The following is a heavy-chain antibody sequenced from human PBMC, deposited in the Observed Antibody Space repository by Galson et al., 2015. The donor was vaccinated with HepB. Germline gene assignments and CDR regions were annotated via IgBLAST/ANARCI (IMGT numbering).Heavy chain of an antibody. Sequence: SLRLSCAASGFTFSSYAMSWVRQAPGKGLEWVSAISGSGGSTYYADSVKGRFTISRDNSKNTLYLQMNSLRAEDTAVYYCAKGSVRWSKGYGNAFDIWGQGTMVTVSS. CDR2: ISGSGGST. CDR1: GFTFSSYA. CDR3: AKGSVRWSKGYGNAFDI. D-gene: IGHD4-23*01. V-gene: IGHV3-23*01. J-gene: IGHJ3*02.